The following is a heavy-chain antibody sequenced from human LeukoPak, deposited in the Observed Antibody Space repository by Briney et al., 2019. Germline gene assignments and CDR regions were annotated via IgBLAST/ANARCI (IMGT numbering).Heavy chain of an antibody. CDR2: IYHSGST. J-gene: IGHJ4*02. Sequence: SETLSLTCAVSGGSISSGGYSWSWIRQPPGKGLEWIGYIYHSGSTYYNPSLKGRVTISVDRSKNQFSLKLSSVTAADTAVYYCARGRYCSGGSCYHSEDYFDYWGQGTLVTVSS. CDR1: GGSISSGGYS. D-gene: IGHD2-15*01. V-gene: IGHV4-30-2*01. CDR3: ARGRYCSGGSCYHSEDYFDY.